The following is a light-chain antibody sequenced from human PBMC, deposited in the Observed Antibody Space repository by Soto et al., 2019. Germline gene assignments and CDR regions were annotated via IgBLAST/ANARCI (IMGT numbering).Light chain of an antibody. CDR1: RSDVGAYNY. V-gene: IGLV2-14*01. CDR2: EVT. J-gene: IGLJ1*01. CDR3: SSFTSRFTFV. Sequence: QSALAQPASVSGSPGQSITISCTGTRSDVGAYNYVSWYQQHPGKAPKLMISEVTNRPSGVSDRLSGSKSGNTASLTISGLQAEDEADYYCSSFTSRFTFVFGTGTKV.